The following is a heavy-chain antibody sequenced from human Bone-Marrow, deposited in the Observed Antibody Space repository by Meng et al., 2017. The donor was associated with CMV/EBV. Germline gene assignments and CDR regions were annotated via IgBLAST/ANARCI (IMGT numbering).Heavy chain of an antibody. V-gene: IGHV3-30*04. CDR1: GFTFSSYA. J-gene: IGHJ4*02. CDR3: ARDQKAVAGTIDY. D-gene: IGHD6-19*01. CDR2: ISYDGSNK. Sequence: GESLKISCAASGFTFSSYAMHWVRQAPGKGLEWVAVISYDGSNKYYADSVKGRFTISRDNSKNTLYLQMNSLRAEDTAVYYCARDQKAVAGTIDYWGQGTLVTVSS.